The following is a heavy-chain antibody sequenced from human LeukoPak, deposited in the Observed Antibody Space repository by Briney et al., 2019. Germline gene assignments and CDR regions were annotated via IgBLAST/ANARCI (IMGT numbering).Heavy chain of an antibody. V-gene: IGHV4-31*03. J-gene: IGHJ4*02. CDR3: ARDKNGSGSLDY. Sequence: SQTLSLTCTVSGGSISSGGYYWSWIRQRPGKGLEWIGYIYYSGSTYYNPSLKSRVTTSVDTSKNQFSLKLSSVTAADTAVYYCARDKNGSGSLDYWGQGTLVTVSS. D-gene: IGHD3-10*01. CDR1: GGSISSGGYY. CDR2: IYYSGST.